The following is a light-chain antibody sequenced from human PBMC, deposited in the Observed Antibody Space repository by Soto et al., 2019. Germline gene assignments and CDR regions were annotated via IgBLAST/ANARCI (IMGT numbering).Light chain of an antibody. CDR1: QGISNY. Sequence: DVQMTQSPSSLSASVGDRVIITCRASQGISNYLVWYQHKPGSAPKVLIYAATTLQPGVPSRFSGSGSVTDFILTISSLQPEDVATYYCQKYNSAPWTFGQGHKVEIK. CDR2: AAT. CDR3: QKYNSAPWT. V-gene: IGKV1-27*01. J-gene: IGKJ1*01.